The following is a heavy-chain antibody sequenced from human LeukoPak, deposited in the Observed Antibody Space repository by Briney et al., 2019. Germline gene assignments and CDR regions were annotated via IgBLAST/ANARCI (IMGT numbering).Heavy chain of an antibody. Sequence: SETLSLTCAVYGGSFSGYYWSWIRQPPGKGLEWIGYIYHSGSTNYNPSLKSRATISVDTSKNQFSLKLSSVTAADTAVYYCARVTLWAGWGSGYFDYWGQGTLVTVSS. J-gene: IGHJ4*02. CDR1: GGSFSGYY. CDR3: ARVTLWAGWGSGYFDY. V-gene: IGHV4-59*01. CDR2: IYHSGST. D-gene: IGHD3-16*01.